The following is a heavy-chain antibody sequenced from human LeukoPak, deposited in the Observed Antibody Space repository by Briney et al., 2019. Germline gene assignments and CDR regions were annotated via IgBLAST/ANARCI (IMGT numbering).Heavy chain of an antibody. D-gene: IGHD2-15*01. CDR1: GYIFTDYA. CDR2: MNGGNGNT. V-gene: IGHV1-3*01. CDR3: ARGRGTSGSNRDFYYYYYMDI. Sequence: ASVKVSCKASGYIFTDYAIHWLRQAPGQRPEWMGWMNGGNGNTKYSQKFQGRITLIRDTSAATAYMELSSLRHDDLAVYYCARGRGTSGSNRDFYYYYYMDIWGKGTTVTVSS. J-gene: IGHJ6*03.